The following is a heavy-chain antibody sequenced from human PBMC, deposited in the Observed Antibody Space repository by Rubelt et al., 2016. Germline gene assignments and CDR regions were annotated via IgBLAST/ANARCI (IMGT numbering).Heavy chain of an antibody. Sequence: QVHLVESGGGVVQPGKSLRLSCEVSGFSISTSDIHWVRQAPGKGLEWVAVISYDGTNADYVDSVKGRFTVSRDNSKNTLFLQMYSRRPDDTATYYCTITTDAIDEWGQGALVAVSS. CDR3: TITTDAIDE. V-gene: IGHV3-33*05. D-gene: IGHD1-20*01. J-gene: IGHJ4*02. CDR2: ISYDGTNA. CDR1: GFSISTSD.